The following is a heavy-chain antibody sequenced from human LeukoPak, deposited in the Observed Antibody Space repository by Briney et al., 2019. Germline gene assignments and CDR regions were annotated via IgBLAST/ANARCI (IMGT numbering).Heavy chain of an antibody. Sequence: GGSLRLSCAASGFTFSSYGMHWVRQAPGKGLEWLAVIWYDGSNKYYADSVKGRFTISRDNSKNTLYLQMNSLRAEDTAVYYCARTPDPYYYDSSGYSFGYWGQGTLVTVSS. D-gene: IGHD3-22*01. J-gene: IGHJ4*02. CDR3: ARTPDPYYYDSSGYSFGY. V-gene: IGHV3-33*01. CDR2: IWYDGSNK. CDR1: GFTFSSYG.